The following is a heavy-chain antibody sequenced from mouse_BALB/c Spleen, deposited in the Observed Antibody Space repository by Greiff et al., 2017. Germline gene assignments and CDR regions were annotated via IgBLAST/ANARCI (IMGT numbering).Heavy chain of an antibody. V-gene: IGHV5-17*02. CDR1: GFTFSSFG. J-gene: IGHJ4*01. CDR2: ISSGSSTI. Sequence: VESGGGLVQPGGSRKLSCAASGFTFSSFGMHWVRQAPEKGLEWVAYISSGSSTIYYADTVKGRFTISRDNPKNTLFLQMTSLRSEDTAMYYCARKKDGNYAMDYWGQGTSVTVSS. CDR3: ARKKDGNYAMDY. D-gene: IGHD2-1*01.